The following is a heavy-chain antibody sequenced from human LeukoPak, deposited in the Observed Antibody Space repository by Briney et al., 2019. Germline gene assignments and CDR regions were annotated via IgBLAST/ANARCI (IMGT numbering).Heavy chain of an antibody. CDR3: ARDCSGGSCYSGLDY. CDR1: GFTFNTYA. Sequence: GRSLRLSCAASGFTFNTYAMHWVRKAPGKGLEWVAVISYDGSNKYYPDSVKGRFTISRDNSKNTVYLQMNSLRAEDTAVYYCARDCSGGSCYSGLDYWGQGTLVTVSS. CDR2: ISYDGSNK. V-gene: IGHV3-30-3*01. D-gene: IGHD2-15*01. J-gene: IGHJ4*02.